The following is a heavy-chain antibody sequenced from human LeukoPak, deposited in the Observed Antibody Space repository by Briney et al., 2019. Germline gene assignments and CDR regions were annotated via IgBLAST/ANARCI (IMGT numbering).Heavy chain of an antibody. CDR1: GFTFSSHW. D-gene: IGHD6-13*01. V-gene: IGHV3-7*01. J-gene: IGHJ3*02. CDR2: INQDGSVR. CDR3: ARDSEYSSSFAFDI. Sequence: PGGSLRLSCAASGFTFSSHWMTWVRQAPGKGLEWVANINQDGSVRYYVDSVKGRFTISRDNAKNSLYLQMNSLRAEDTAVYYCARDSEYSSSFAFDIWGQGTMVTVSS.